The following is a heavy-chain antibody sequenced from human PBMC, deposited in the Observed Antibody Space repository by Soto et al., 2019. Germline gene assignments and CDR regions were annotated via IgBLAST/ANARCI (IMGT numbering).Heavy chain of an antibody. CDR2: MNPNSGNT. J-gene: IGHJ5*02. CDR1: GYTFTRYD. D-gene: IGHD3-3*01. V-gene: IGHV1-8*01. Sequence: VQLVQSGAEVKKPGASVKVSCKASGYTFTRYDINWVRQATGQGLEWMGWMNPNSGNTGYAQKFQGRVTMTRNTSMSPAYMELSSLRSEATAVYYCARRPILEWLNWFDPWGQGTLVTASP. CDR3: ARRPILEWLNWFDP.